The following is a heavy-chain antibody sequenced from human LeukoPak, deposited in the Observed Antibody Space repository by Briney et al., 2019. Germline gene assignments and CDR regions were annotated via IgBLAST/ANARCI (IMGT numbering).Heavy chain of an antibody. D-gene: IGHD6-13*01. CDR1: GGSISIYY. J-gene: IGHJ5*02. V-gene: IGHV4-34*01. CDR2: INHSGST. Sequence: PSETLSLTCSVSGGSISIYYWSWIRQPPGKGLEWIGEINHSGSTNYNPSLKSRVTISVDTSKNQFSLKLSSVTAADTAVYYCARGRGLFQYSSSWYIWFDPWGQGTLVTVSS. CDR3: ARGRGLFQYSSSWYIWFDP.